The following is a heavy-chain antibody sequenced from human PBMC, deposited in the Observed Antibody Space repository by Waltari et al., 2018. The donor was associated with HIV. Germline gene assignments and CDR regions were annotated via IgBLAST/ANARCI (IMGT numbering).Heavy chain of an antibody. CDR1: GGSISTYS. CDR3: ASAFWWNFGEGFDALNV. Sequence: VRLQESGPGLVAPTETLSLTCTVSGGSISTYSWNWIRQTPGQGLPWMCLVSATGIKIYHIALRNRVNMSLDTANYLVSLNHTTVTAADTAIYSCASAFWWNFGEGFDALNVWGQGTRVIVSS. CDR2: VSATGIK. J-gene: IGHJ3*01. V-gene: IGHV4-4*07. D-gene: IGHD3-10*01.